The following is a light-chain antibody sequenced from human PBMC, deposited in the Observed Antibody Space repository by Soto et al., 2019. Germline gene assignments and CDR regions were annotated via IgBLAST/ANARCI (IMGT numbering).Light chain of an antibody. CDR3: QQTLCFPPT. CDR2: TGW. J-gene: IGKJ1*01. CDR1: QTTDSW. Sequence: DIQITKCPSSVSASVADRVTITCRASQTTDSWLALYQQKPGEAPKLLIFTGWLVRSGVPPRISGSGSGTDFTLTISILQPEDVATYYRQQTLCFPPTFGQGTKVDIK. V-gene: IGKV1-12*01.